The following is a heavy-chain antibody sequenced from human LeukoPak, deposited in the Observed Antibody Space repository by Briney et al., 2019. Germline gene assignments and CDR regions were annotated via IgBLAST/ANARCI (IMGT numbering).Heavy chain of an antibody. CDR1: GFSFTNYD. Sequence: GGSLRLSCVASGFSFTNYDIHWVRQAPGRGLEWVAVTSLDGSTKLYTDTVRGRFIISRDNSENTLYLQMDSLRAEDTAVYYCARDLTLGKPDYFDHWGQGTLVTVSS. D-gene: IGHD7-27*01. CDR3: ARDLTLGKPDYFDH. CDR2: TSLDGSTK. J-gene: IGHJ4*02. V-gene: IGHV3-30-3*01.